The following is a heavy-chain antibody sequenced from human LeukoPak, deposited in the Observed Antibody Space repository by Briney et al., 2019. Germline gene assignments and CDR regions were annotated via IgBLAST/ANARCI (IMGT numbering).Heavy chain of an antibody. J-gene: IGHJ4*02. CDR3: AKEGLLAATNLFVDY. Sequence: GESLKISCAASGFTFSSYAMSWVRQAPGKGLEWVSAISGSGGSTYYADSVKGRFTISRDNSKNTLYLQMNSLRAEDTAVYYCAKEGLLAATNLFVDYWGQGTLVTVSS. V-gene: IGHV3-23*01. CDR2: ISGSGGST. D-gene: IGHD2-15*01. CDR1: GFTFSSYA.